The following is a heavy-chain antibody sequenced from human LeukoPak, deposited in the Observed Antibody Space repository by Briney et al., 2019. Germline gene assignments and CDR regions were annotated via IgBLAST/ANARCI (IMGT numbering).Heavy chain of an antibody. Sequence: SETLSLTCTVSGGSISSGDYYWSWIRQPPGKGLEWIGYIYYSGSTYYNPSLKSRVTISVDTSRNQFSLKLSSVTAADTAVYYCARDLLNEGNHLDYWGQGTLVTVSS. D-gene: IGHD4-23*01. CDR3: ARDLLNEGNHLDY. J-gene: IGHJ4*02. CDR2: IYYSGST. CDR1: GGSISSGDYY. V-gene: IGHV4-30-4*01.